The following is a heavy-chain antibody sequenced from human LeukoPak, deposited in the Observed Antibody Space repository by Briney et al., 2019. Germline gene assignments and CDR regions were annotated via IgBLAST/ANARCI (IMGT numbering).Heavy chain of an antibody. V-gene: IGHV4-31*03. D-gene: IGHD4-17*01. CDR2: IYYSGST. J-gene: IGHJ4*02. Sequence: SETLSLTCTVSGGSISSGGYYWSWIRQHPGKGLEWIGYIYYSGSTYYNPSLKSRVTISVDTSKNQFSLKLSSVTAADTAVYYCACYDYGSGSGVNWGQGTLVTVSS. CDR3: ACYDYGSGSGVN. CDR1: GGSISSGGYY.